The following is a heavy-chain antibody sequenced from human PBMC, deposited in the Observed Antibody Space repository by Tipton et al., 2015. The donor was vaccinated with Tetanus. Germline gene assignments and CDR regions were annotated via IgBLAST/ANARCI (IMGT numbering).Heavy chain of an antibody. V-gene: IGHV5-51*01. CDR2: VDPRDSGA. CDR1: GYNFSYYS. D-gene: IGHD1-1*01. CDR3: ARRLGPYTGDYIWHLDL. J-gene: IGHJ2*01. Sequence: VQLVQSGPEVKKPGESLKISCQGSGYNFSYYSIGWMRHMPGKGLEWMGIVDPRDSGATYGPSFQGQVTISTDKSISTAYVQWGSLQASDTAIYYCARRLGPYTGDYIWHLDLWGRGTLVTVSS.